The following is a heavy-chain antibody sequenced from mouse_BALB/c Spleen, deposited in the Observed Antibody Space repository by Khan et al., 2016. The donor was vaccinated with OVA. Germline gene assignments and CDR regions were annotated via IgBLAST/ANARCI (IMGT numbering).Heavy chain of an antibody. CDR3: TRSLYYFGSSLDY. D-gene: IGHD1-1*01. V-gene: IGHV1-69*02. Sequence: QVQLQQPGAELVRPGASVKLSCKASGYTFTSYWINWVIQRPGQGLEWLGNIYPSDSYTNYNQTFKDQATLTVEKSSSTAYMQLSSPTSEDSAVYYCTRSLYYFGSSLDYWGQGTTLIVSS. CDR1: GYTFTSYW. J-gene: IGHJ2*01. CDR2: IYPSDSYT.